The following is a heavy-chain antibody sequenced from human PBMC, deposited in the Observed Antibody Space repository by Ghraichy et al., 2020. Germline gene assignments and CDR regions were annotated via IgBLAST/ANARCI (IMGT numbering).Heavy chain of an antibody. Sequence: GGSLRLSCAASGFTFSSYGMHWVLQAPGKGLEWVAVISYDGSNKYYADSVKGRFTISRDNPKNTLYLQMNSLRAEDTAVYYCAKEPYKRWFGELLYLDYWGQGTLVTVSS. J-gene: IGHJ4*02. CDR1: GFTFSSYG. D-gene: IGHD3-10*01. CDR2: ISYDGSNK. V-gene: IGHV3-30*18. CDR3: AKEPYKRWFGELLYLDY.